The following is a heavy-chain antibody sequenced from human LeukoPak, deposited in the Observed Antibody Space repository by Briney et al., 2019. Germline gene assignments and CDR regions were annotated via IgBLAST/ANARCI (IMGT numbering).Heavy chain of an antibody. D-gene: IGHD3-3*01. CDR3: ARDPSSYDFWSGAFDY. CDR1: GYTFTSYG. J-gene: IGHJ4*02. V-gene: IGHV1-18*01. CDR2: ISAYNGNT. Sequence: EASVKVSCKASGYTFTSYGISWVRQAPGQGLEWMGWISAYNGNTNYAQKLQGRVTMTTDTSTSTAYMELRSLRSDDTAVYYCARDPSSYDFWSGAFDYWGQGTLVTVSS.